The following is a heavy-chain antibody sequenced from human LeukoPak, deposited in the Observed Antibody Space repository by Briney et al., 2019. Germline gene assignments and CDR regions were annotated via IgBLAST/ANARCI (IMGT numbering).Heavy chain of an antibody. V-gene: IGHV1-69*04. CDR2: IIPILGIA. CDR3: AGDHYDSSGYYPKRFDY. J-gene: IGHJ4*02. CDR1: GGTFSSYA. D-gene: IGHD3-22*01. Sequence: SVKVSCKASGGTFSSYAISWVRQAPGQGREWMGRIIPILGIANYAQKFQGRVTITADKSTSTAYMELSSLRSEDTAVYYCAGDHYDSSGYYPKRFDYWGQGTPVTVSS.